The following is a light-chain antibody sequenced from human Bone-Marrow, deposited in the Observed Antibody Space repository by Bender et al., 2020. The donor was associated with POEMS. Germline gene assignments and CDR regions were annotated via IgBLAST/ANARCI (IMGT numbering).Light chain of an antibody. CDR1: SSNIGDNY. CDR3: QSYDNSLGGWV. CDR2: RND. J-gene: IGLJ3*02. Sequence: QPVLTQPPSVSGTPGQRVTISCSGSSSNIGDNYVYWYQQIPGTAPKLLIHRNDLRPSGVPDRFSGSKSGTSASLAITGLQAEDEGDYYCQSYDNSLGGWVFGGGTKLTVL. V-gene: IGLV1-47*01.